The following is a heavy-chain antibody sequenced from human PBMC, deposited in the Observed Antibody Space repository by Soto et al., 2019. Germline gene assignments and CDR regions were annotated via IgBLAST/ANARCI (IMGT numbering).Heavy chain of an antibody. D-gene: IGHD2-2*01. CDR3: ARDLYRSSFFWFDA. CDR1: GYNFTQYT. V-gene: IGHV1-3*01. Sequence: QVHLVQSGAEVKKPGASVKVSCKASGYNFTQYTIPWVRQAPGQRLEWMGWITAGDGKTQYSKKFQTRVTIRSDVSATTVYMDLNRLRSEDTAVYYWARDLYRSSFFWFDAWGRGTLVIVSS. CDR2: ITAGDGKT. J-gene: IGHJ5*02.